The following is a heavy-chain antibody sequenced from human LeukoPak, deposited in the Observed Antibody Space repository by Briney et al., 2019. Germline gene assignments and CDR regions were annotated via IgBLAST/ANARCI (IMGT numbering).Heavy chain of an antibody. CDR1: GGSFSGYY. D-gene: IGHD5-12*01. J-gene: IGHJ4*02. Sequence: PSETLSLTCAVYGGSFSGYYWSGIRQPPGKGLEWIGEINHSGSTNYHPSLKSRVTISVDTSKNQFSLKLSSVTAADTAVYYCARVNIVATITEDYWGQGTLVTVSS. CDR3: ARVNIVATITEDY. V-gene: IGHV4-34*01. CDR2: INHSGST.